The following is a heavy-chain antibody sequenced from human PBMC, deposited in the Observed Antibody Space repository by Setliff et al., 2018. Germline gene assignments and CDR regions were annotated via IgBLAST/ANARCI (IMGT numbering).Heavy chain of an antibody. CDR3: ARDPSTYWNDPSDY. CDR2: ISSSSTI. CDR1: GFTFSSYS. Sequence: GESLKISCAASGFTFSSYSMNWVRQAPGKGLEWVSYISSSSTIYYADSVKGRFTISRDNAKNSLYLQMNSLRAEDTAVYYCARDPSTYWNDPSDYWGQGTLVTVSS. D-gene: IGHD1-1*01. V-gene: IGHV3-48*01. J-gene: IGHJ4*02.